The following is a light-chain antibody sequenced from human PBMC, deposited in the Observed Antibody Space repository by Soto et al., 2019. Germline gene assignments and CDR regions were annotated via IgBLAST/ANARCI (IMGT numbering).Light chain of an antibody. V-gene: IGLV2-14*01. CDR2: DVS. Sequence: QYVLAQPASVSGSPGQSITISCTGTSSDAGGYSYVSWYHQLPGKAPKLMIYDVSDRPSGVSNRFSRSKSGNTASLTISGLAAEGEADYYCSSYTSSSGYFFGNGTKVTV. CDR3: SSYTSSSGYF. J-gene: IGLJ1*01. CDR1: SSDAGGYSY.